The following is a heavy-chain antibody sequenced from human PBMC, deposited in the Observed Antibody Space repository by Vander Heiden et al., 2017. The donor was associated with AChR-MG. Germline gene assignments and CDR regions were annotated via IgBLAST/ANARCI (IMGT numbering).Heavy chain of an antibody. CDR1: GFTFSSYG. D-gene: IGHD1-26*01. CDR3: ARGRDGSYDLDY. V-gene: IGHV3-33*01. J-gene: IGHJ4*02. Sequence: QVQLVESGGGVVQPGRSLRLSCAASGFTFSSYGMHWVRQAPGKGLEWVAVIWYDGSNKYYADSVKGRFTISRDNSKNTLYLQMNSLRAEDTAVYYCARGRDGSYDLDYWGQGTLVTVSS. CDR2: IWYDGSNK.